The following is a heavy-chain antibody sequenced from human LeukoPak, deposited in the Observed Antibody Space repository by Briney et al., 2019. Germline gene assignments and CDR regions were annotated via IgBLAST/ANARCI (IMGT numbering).Heavy chain of an antibody. CDR1: GDSISSSGFY. CDR3: ARRVDSYGSGSYSYFDY. D-gene: IGHD3-10*01. V-gene: IGHV4-39*01. J-gene: IGHJ4*02. Sequence: PSETLSLTCTVSGDSISSSGFYWGWIRQPPGKGLEWIGSISYSGSTYYNPSLKSRVTMSVDTSKNQFPLRLSSVTAADTAVYYCARRVDSYGSGSYSYFDYWGQGTLVTVSS. CDR2: ISYSGST.